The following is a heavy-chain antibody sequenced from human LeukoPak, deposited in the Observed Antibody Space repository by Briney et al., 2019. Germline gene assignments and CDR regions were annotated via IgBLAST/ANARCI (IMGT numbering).Heavy chain of an antibody. CDR2: IYYSGST. D-gene: IGHD2-2*01. V-gene: IGHV4-59*01. CDR1: GGSISSYY. J-gene: IGHJ4*02. Sequence: SETLSLTCTVSGGSISSYYWSWIRQPPGKGLEWIGYIYYSGSTNYNPSLKSRVTISVDTSKNLFSLKLSSVTAADTAVYYCARGTDSLFDYWGQGTLVTVSS. CDR3: ARGTDSLFDY.